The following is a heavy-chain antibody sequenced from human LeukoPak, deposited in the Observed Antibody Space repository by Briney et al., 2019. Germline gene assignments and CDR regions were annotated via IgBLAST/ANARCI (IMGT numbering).Heavy chain of an antibody. Sequence: GGPLRLSCAVSGFSVSGYWVTWVRQAPGKGLEWVANIKQDGSEKNYVDSVKGRFTISRDNAENSLFLQMNSLRVEDTAVYYCAREWQGGIAAAGTRIEGDYWGQGTLVAVSS. J-gene: IGHJ4*02. CDR1: GFSVSGYW. V-gene: IGHV3-7*01. CDR2: IKQDGSEK. D-gene: IGHD6-13*01. CDR3: AREWQGGIAAAGTRIEGDY.